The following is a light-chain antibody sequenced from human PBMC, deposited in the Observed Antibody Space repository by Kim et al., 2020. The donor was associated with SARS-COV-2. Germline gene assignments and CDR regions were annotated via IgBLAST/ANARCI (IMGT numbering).Light chain of an antibody. CDR1: TSNIGSNN. CDR2: SDD. CDR3: AAWDDSLSGFWV. Sequence: QSVLTQPPSVSGTPGQRVTISCSGHTSNIGSNNVNWYQQFPGTAPKLLIYSDDERPSGVPDRFFGSRSGTSASLAISGLQSEDEAEYAAWDDSLSGFWVFGGGTKVTVL. J-gene: IGLJ3*02. V-gene: IGLV1-44*01.